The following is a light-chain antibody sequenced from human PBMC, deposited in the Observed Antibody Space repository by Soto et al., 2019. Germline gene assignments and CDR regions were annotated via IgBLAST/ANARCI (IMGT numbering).Light chain of an antibody. CDR2: AAF. CDR1: RGIGNY. CDR3: QKFNNAPFT. Sequence: DIQMTQSPSSLSASVGDRVTITCRASRGIGNYLAWYQQKPGKVPKLLIYAAFILQSGVPSRFSGSGSGTDFTLTISSLQPEDVATYYCQKFNNAPFTFGGGTKVDIK. V-gene: IGKV1-27*01. J-gene: IGKJ4*01.